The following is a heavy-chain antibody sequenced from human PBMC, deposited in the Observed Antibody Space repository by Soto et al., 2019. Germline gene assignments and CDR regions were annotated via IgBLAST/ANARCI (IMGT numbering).Heavy chain of an antibody. CDR1: ECPFDNYA. Sequence: PVGPLSLSWGASECPFDNYAMHWVRQAPGKGLEWVSGISWNSNTIAYADSVKGRSTISRDNAKNSLYLQMNSLRAEDTAFYYCAKDTGPNWGQGTLVTVS. CDR3: AKDTGPN. J-gene: IGHJ4*02. CDR2: ISWNSNTI. V-gene: IGHV3-9*01.